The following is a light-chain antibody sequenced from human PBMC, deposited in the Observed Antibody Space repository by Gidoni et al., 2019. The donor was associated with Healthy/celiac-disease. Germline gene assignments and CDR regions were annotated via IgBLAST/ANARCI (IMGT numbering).Light chain of an antibody. CDR1: SSNIGAGYD. CDR2: GNS. J-gene: IGLJ3*02. CDR3: QSYDSSLSGSV. Sequence: QSVLTPPPSVSGAPGQRVTISCTGSSSNIGAGYDVHWYQQLPGTAPNLLIYGNSNRPSGVPDRFSGSKSGTSASLAINGLQAEDEADYYCQSYDSSLSGSVFGGGTKLTVL. V-gene: IGLV1-40*01.